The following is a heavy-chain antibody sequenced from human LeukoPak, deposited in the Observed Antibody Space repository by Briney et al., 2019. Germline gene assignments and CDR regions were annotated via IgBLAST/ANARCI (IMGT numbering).Heavy chain of an antibody. CDR3: AGGLTVAGTQYYYGMDV. J-gene: IGHJ6*02. Sequence: ASETLSLTCTVSGGSFSSYYWSWIRQPPGKGLEWIGYIYSSWGTKFNPSLKSRVTISVDTSKNQFSLKLSSVTAADTAVYYCAGGLTVAGTQYYYGMDVWGQGTTVSVSS. D-gene: IGHD6-19*01. CDR1: GGSFSSYY. CDR2: IYSSWGT. V-gene: IGHV4-59*08.